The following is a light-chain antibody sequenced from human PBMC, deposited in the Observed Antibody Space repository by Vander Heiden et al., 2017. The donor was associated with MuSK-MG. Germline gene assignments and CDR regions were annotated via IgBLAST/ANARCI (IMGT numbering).Light chain of an antibody. CDR2: DVS. J-gene: IGLJ2*01. V-gene: IGLV2-14*01. Sequence: QSALTQPAVVSGSPGQSITISCTGTSSDVGGYNYVSWYQQHPGKAPKLMIYDVSTRPSGVSNRFSGSKSGNTASLTISGLQAEDEADYYCSSYTSSSTVVFGGGTKLTVL. CDR1: SSDVGGYNY. CDR3: SSYTSSSTVV.